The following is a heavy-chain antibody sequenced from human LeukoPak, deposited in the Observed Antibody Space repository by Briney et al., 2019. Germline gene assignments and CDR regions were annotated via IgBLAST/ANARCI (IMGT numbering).Heavy chain of an antibody. Sequence: VASVKVSCKASGYTFTSYGISWVRQAPGQGLEWMGWISAYNGNTNYAQKLQGRVTMTTDTSTSTAYMELRSLRSDDTAVYYCARGRSPLWYYGMDVWGQGTTVTVSS. J-gene: IGHJ6*02. D-gene: IGHD2-21*01. V-gene: IGHV1-18*01. CDR3: ARGRSPLWYYGMDV. CDR1: GYTFTSYG. CDR2: ISAYNGNT.